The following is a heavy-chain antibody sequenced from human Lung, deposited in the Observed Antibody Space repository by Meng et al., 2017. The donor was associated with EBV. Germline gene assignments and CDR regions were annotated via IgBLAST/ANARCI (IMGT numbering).Heavy chain of an antibody. V-gene: IGHV3-21*01. Sequence: EVQLVESGGGLVKPGGSLRLSCAASGFTFSSYSMNWVRQAPGKGLEWVSSISSSSSYIYYADSVKGRFTISRDNAKNSLYLQMNSLRAEDTAVYYCARDPLTTGLLDYWGQGTLVTVSS. D-gene: IGHD3-3*01. CDR1: GFTFSSYS. CDR3: ARDPLTTGLLDY. J-gene: IGHJ4*02. CDR2: ISSSSSYI.